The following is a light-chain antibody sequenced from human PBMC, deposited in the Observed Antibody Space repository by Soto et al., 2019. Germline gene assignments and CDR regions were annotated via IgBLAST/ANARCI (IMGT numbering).Light chain of an antibody. J-gene: IGLJ1*01. CDR3: AAWDDSLSVHYV. Sequence: QSVLTQPPSASGTPGQRVTISCYGSSSNIGSNYVYWYQQLPGTAPKLLIYSNNQRPSGVPDRFSGSKSGTSASLAISGLRSEDEADYYCAAWDDSLSVHYVFGTGTKVTVL. CDR2: SNN. CDR1: SSNIGSNY. V-gene: IGLV1-47*02.